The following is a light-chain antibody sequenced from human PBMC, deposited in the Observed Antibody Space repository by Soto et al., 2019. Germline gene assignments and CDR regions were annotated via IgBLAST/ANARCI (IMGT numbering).Light chain of an antibody. J-gene: IGKJ4*01. CDR1: QSVSSSY. Sequence: EIVLTQSPGTLSLSPGERATLSCRASQSVSSSYLAWYQQKPGQAPRLLIYGASSRATGIPDRFSGSGSGTYFTLTISRQEPEDSTVYYCLQYGSPPLTFGGGTKVEIQ. CDR3: LQYGSPPLT. V-gene: IGKV3-20*01. CDR2: GAS.